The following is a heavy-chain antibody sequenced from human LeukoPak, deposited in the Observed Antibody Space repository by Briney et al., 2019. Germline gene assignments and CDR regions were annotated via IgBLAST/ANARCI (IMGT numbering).Heavy chain of an antibody. V-gene: IGHV4-34*01. CDR3: ARASLLDAFDI. D-gene: IGHD2-15*01. Sequence: SETLSLTCAVYGGSLSGYYWSWIRQPPGKGLEWIGEINHSGSTNYNPSLKSRVTISVDTSKNQFSLKLSSVTAADTAVYYCARASLLDAFDIWGQGTMVTVSS. CDR2: INHSGST. J-gene: IGHJ3*02. CDR1: GGSLSGYY.